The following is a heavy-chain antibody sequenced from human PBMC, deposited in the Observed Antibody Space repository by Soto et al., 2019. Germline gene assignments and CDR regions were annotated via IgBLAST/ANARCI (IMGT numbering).Heavy chain of an antibody. D-gene: IGHD6-13*01. V-gene: IGHV3-23*01. CDR3: ARDLRSWYGWFDP. J-gene: IGHJ5*02. Sequence: GGSLRLSCAASGFIFSNYAMSWVRQAPGKGLEWVSVISASGGTTLYADTVKGRFTVSRDNPKNTLYLQMNSLRADDTAVYHCARDLRSWYGWFDPWGQGTLVTVSS. CDR1: GFIFSNYA. CDR2: ISASGGTT.